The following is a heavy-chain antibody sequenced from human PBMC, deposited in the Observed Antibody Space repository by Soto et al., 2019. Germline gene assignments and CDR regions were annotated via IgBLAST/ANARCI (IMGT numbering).Heavy chain of an antibody. J-gene: IGHJ4*02. Sequence: QVQLQESGPGLVKPSETLSLTCTVSSGSISNYYWSWIRQPAGKGLEWIGRIFPSGSTNYNPSLKSRVTMSVDKAKNQFSLKLSSVTAADTAVYYCARGSLTIDYWGQGTLVTASS. CDR2: IFPSGST. CDR1: SGSISNYY. CDR3: ARGSLTIDY. V-gene: IGHV4-4*07.